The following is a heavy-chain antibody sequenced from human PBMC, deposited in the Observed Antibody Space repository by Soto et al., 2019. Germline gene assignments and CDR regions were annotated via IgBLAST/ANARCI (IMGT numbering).Heavy chain of an antibody. CDR1: GYTFTSYG. Sequence: RASVKVSCKASGYTFTSYGISWVRQAPGQGLEWMGWISAYNGNTNYAQKLQGRVTMTTDTSTSTAYMELRSLRSDDTAVYYCARHDSSGYYRRSGAFDIWGQGTTVTVS. V-gene: IGHV1-18*01. CDR3: ARHDSSGYYRRSGAFDI. D-gene: IGHD3-22*01. J-gene: IGHJ3*02. CDR2: ISAYNGNT.